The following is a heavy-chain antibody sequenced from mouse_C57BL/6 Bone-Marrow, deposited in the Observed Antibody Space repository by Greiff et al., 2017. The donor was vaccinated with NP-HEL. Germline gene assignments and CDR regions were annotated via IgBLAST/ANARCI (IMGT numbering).Heavy chain of an antibody. Sequence: EVQLQESGEGLVKPGGSLKLSCAASGFTFSSYAMSWVRQTPEKRLEWVAYISSGGDYIYYADTVKGRFTISRDNARNTLYLQMSSLKSEDTAMYYCTRGGNYYGSPWFAYWGQGTLVTVSA. J-gene: IGHJ3*01. CDR1: GFTFSSYA. CDR3: TRGGNYYGSPWFAY. D-gene: IGHD1-1*01. V-gene: IGHV5-9-1*02. CDR2: ISSGGDYI.